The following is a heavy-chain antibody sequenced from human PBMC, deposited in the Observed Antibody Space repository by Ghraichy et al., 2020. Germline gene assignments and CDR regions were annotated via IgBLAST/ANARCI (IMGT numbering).Heavy chain of an antibody. Sequence: GGSLRLSCAASGFTFSTYGIHWVRQASGKGLEWVAVISHDGSNKYYADSVKGRFTISRDNSKNTLYLQMNSLRAEDTAVYYCAKQSSNYDFWSGYDYWGQGTLVTVSS. CDR1: GFTFSTYG. CDR3: AKQSSNYDFWSGYDY. D-gene: IGHD3-3*01. V-gene: IGHV3-30*18. CDR2: ISHDGSNK. J-gene: IGHJ4*02.